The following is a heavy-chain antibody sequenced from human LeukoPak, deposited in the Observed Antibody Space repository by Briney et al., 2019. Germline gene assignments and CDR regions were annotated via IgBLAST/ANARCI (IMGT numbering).Heavy chain of an antibody. J-gene: IGHJ3*02. CDR1: GGSISSYY. D-gene: IGHD1-26*01. Sequence: SETLSLTCTVSGGSISSYYWSWIRQPAGKGLEWIGRIYTSGSTNYNPSLKSRVTMSVDTSKNQFSLKLSSVTAADTAVYYCAGVSGSYWRWDAFDIWGKGTMVTVSS. CDR2: IYTSGST. CDR3: AGVSGSYWRWDAFDI. V-gene: IGHV4-4*07.